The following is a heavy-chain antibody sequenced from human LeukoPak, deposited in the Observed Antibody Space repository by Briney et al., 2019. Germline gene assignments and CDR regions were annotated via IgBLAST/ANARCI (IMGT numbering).Heavy chain of an antibody. J-gene: IGHJ4*02. V-gene: IGHV3-7*03. CDR3: AKRDYDYVWGSYPFDY. CDR1: GFTFSSYW. CDR2: IKQDGSEK. Sequence: PGGSLRLSCAASGFTFSSYWMSWVRQAPGKGLEWVANIKQDGSEKYYVDSVKGRFTISRDNAKNSLYLQMNSLRAEDTAVYYCAKRDYDYVWGSYPFDYWGQGTLVTVSS. D-gene: IGHD3-16*02.